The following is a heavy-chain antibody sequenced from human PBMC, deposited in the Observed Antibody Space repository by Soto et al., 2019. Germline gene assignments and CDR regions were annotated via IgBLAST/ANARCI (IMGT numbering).Heavy chain of an antibody. J-gene: IGHJ4*02. V-gene: IGHV3-7*01. Sequence: GCLRLSCGASGFTLSSYWMNWVRLAPGKGLEWVANIKQDRSQKNYVDSVKGRSTISRDNAKNSLYLQMSSLRAEDTAVYYCMTSVTTHDYWGQGTLVTVSS. CDR3: MTSVTTHDY. CDR2: IKQDRSQK. CDR1: GFTLSSYW. D-gene: IGHD4-17*01.